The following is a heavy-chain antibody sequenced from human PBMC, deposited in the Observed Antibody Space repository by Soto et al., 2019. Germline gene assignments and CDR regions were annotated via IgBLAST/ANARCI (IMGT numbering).Heavy chain of an antibody. CDR1: GFSFSDYT. D-gene: IGHD1-26*01. V-gene: IGHV3-48*01. J-gene: IGHJ3*02. Sequence: EVQLVESGGGLVQPGGSLRLSCVASGFSFSDYTMNWVRQAPGKGPEWISNIRTIRERGMSYADSVKGRFTISRDDAKNARYLQMNSLRADDTSVYSCVRAHAYAFDIWGHGTAVTVS. CDR2: IRTIRERGM. CDR3: VRAHAYAFDI.